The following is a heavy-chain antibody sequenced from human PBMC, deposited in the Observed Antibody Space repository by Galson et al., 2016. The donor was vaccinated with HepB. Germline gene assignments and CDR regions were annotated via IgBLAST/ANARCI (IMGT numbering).Heavy chain of an antibody. D-gene: IGHD6-13*01. CDR2: INPSGGST. CDR3: ASEIPPIAAVGTRSRGDHPFDP. V-gene: IGHV1-46*01. Sequence: SVKVSCKASGYTFTSYYMHWVRQAPGQGLEWMGIINPSGGSTSYAQKFQGRVTMTRDTSTSTVYMGLSSLRSEDTAVYYCASEIPPIAAVGTRSRGDHPFDPWGQGTLVTVSS. J-gene: IGHJ5*02. CDR1: GYTFTSYY.